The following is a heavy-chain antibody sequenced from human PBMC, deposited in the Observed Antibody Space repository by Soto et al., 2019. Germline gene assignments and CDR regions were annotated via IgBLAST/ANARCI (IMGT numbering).Heavy chain of an antibody. CDR3: ARERCRGGSCYSQSAELDS. V-gene: IGHV1-18*01. D-gene: IGHD2-15*01. J-gene: IGHJ4*02. Sequence: QVQLVQAGAEVKKPGASVKVSCKASGYTFTSYGISWVRQATGQGLAWMGWISAYNVNTNYAQKLQGRVTMTTDTYTSTAYMELRSLRSDDTAVYYCARERCRGGSCYSQSAELDSWGQGPLVTVSS. CDR2: ISAYNVNT. CDR1: GYTFTSYG.